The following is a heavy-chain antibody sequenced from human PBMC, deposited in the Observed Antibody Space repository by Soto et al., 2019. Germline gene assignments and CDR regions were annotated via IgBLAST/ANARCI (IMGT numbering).Heavy chain of an antibody. CDR2: SYSGGST. CDR1: GFTVSNNY. V-gene: IGHV3-53*01. J-gene: IGHJ4*02. D-gene: IGHD5-12*01. CDR3: ARARDGYNFLYEPT. Sequence: XVSLRLSCVASGFTVSNNYMSWVRQAPGKGLEWVSVSYSGGSTDYADSVKGRFTISRDNSKNTLYLQMNSLRADDTAVYYCARARDGYNFLYEPTWGQGTLVTVSS.